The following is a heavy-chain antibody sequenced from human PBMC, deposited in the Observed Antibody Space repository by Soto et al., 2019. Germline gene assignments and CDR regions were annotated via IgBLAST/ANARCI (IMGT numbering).Heavy chain of an antibody. J-gene: IGHJ6*02. CDR2: IIPIFGTA. V-gene: IGHV1-69*13. CDR1: GGTFSSYA. Sequence: ASVKVSCKASGGTFSSYAISWVRQAPGQGLEWMGGIIPIFGTANYAQKFQGRVTITADESTSTAYMELSSLRSEDTAVYYCARPPRGQLALLGYGRDVWGPGTRVTVSS. CDR3: ARPPRGQLALLGYGRDV. D-gene: IGHD6-13*01.